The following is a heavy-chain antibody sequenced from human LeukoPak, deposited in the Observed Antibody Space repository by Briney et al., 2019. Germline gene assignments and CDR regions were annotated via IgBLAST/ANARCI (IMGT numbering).Heavy chain of an antibody. Sequence: GGSLRLSCAASGFTFSSYWMHWVRQAPGKGLVWVSRINSDGSSTSYADSVKGRFTTSRDNAKNTLYLQMNSLRAEDTAVYYCARENSVLLWFGEEGGEFDYWGQGTLVTVSS. D-gene: IGHD3-10*01. V-gene: IGHV3-74*01. CDR3: ARENSVLLWFGEEGGEFDY. CDR2: INSDGSST. J-gene: IGHJ4*02. CDR1: GFTFSSYW.